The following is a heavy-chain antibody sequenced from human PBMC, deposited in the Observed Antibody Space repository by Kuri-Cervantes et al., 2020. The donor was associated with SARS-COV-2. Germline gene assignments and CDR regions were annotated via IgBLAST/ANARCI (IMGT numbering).Heavy chain of an antibody. J-gene: IGHJ6*03. D-gene: IGHD6-13*01. CDR3: ARDRYSSSSHYFYDMDV. V-gene: IGHV1-8*01. CDR1: GYTFTSYD. CDR2: MNPNSGNT. Sequence: ASVKVSCKASGYTFTSYDINWVRQATGQGLEWMGWMNPNSGNTGYAQKFQGRVTITRDTSASTVYMELSSLRFEDTAVYYCARDRYSSSSHYFYDMDVWGKGTTVTVSS.